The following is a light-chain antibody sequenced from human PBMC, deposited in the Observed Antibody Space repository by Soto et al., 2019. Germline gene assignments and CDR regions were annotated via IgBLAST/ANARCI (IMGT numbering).Light chain of an antibody. V-gene: IGKV3-11*01. CDR2: QTS. CDR3: HQRQGSPRT. Sequence: EMVLTQSPATLASFPGVEVTLSCRASQYINTRLAWYQHRPGQAPRLLIYQTSIRAAGIPARFSASGSGTDFTLTISDVQPEYCALYYCHQRQGSPRTFGQGTKVDNK. J-gene: IGKJ1*01. CDR1: QYINTR.